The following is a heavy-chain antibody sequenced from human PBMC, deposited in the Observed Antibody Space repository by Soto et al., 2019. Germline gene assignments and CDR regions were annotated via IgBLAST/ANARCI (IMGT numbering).Heavy chain of an antibody. CDR1: GDSVSSPYY. CDR3: ARSAGWYAIHA. J-gene: IGHJ5*02. D-gene: IGHD6-19*01. Sequence: QVQLQESGPGLVKPSGTLSLTCAVSGDSVSSPYYWCWVRQPPGKGLEWIGEVFHTGTTSYNPSLRRRVNISMDKSINQFSLDLSSVTAADTAVYYCARSAGWYAIHAWGPGTLV. CDR2: VFHTGTT. V-gene: IGHV4-4*02.